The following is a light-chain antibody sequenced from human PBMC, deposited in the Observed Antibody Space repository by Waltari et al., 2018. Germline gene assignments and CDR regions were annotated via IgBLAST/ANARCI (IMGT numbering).Light chain of an antibody. V-gene: IGKV3-20*01. CDR2: GAA. J-gene: IGKJ1*01. CDR1: QSIGRS. Sequence: EIMLTQSPGTLSLSPGERATLSCRTSQSIGRSLAWYPQNPGQAPRLILYGAASRSPDIPDRFSGSGSGTDFSLTINTLEPEDCALYYCQHYVRLPVTFGQGTKVEIK. CDR3: QHYVRLPVT.